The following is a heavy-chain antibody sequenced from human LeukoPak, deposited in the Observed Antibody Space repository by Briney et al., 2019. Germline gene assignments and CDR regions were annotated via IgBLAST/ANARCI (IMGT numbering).Heavy chain of an antibody. V-gene: IGHV3-23*01. CDR3: GKTTVGYSSGQKPAWPVDY. CDR2: IFCSGGSP. J-gene: IGHJ4*02. D-gene: IGHD5-18*01. Sequence: QAGGSLRLSCEASGFTFGSHAMYWVRQAPGKGLEWVAGIFCSGGSPHYADSVKGRFTISRDNSRNTVYLQINSLRAEDTAVYYCGKTTVGYSSGQKPAWPVDYWGQGTLVTVSS. CDR1: GFTFGSHA.